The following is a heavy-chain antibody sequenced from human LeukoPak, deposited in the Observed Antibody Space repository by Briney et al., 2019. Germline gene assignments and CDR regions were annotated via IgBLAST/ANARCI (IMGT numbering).Heavy chain of an antibody. D-gene: IGHD6-13*01. CDR2: IYYSGST. CDR1: GGSISSSSYY. CDR3: ASSGSSWLQFDP. Sequence: SETLSLTCTVSGGSISSSSYYWGWIRQPPGKGLEWIGSIYYSGSTYYNPSLKSRVTISVDTSKNQFSLKLSSVTAADTAVYYCASSGSSWLQFDPWGQGTLVTVSS. J-gene: IGHJ5*02. V-gene: IGHV4-39*07.